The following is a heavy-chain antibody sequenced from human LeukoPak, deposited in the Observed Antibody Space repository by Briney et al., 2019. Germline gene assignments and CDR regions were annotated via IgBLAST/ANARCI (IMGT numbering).Heavy chain of an antibody. J-gene: IGHJ4*02. D-gene: IGHD3-3*01. V-gene: IGHV4-39*01. CDR1: GGSISSSSYY. Sequence: PSETLSLTCTVSGGSISSSSYYWGWIRQPPGKGLEWIGSIYYSGSTYYNPSLKSRVTISVDTSKNQFSLKLSSVTAADTAVYYCARSPPVGTIFGVVIIDSEPTYFDYWGQGTLVTVSS. CDR3: ARSPPVGTIFGVVIIDSEPTYFDY. CDR2: IYYSGST.